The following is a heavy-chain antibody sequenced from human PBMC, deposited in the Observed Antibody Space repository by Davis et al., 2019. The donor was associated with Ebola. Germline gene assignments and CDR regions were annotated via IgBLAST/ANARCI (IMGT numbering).Heavy chain of an antibody. CDR2: INPNSGGT. J-gene: IGHJ4*02. V-gene: IGHV1-2*06. CDR3: ASGTTVTTGFDN. D-gene: IGHD4-17*01. Sequence: AASVKVSCKASGYSFTGNYVQWVRQAPGQGLEWMGRINPNSGGTNYAQKFQGRVTMTRDTSITTAYMELSRLRSDDTAVYYCASGTTVTTGFDNWGQGTLVTVSS. CDR1: GYSFTGNY.